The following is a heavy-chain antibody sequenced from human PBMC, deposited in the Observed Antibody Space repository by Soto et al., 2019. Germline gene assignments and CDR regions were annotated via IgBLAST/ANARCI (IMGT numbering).Heavy chain of an antibody. CDR1: GFTFSSYG. CDR2: IWYDGGNN. V-gene: IGHV3-33*01. J-gene: IGHJ4*02. Sequence: QVQLVESGGGVVQPGRSLRLSCAASGFTFSSYGMHWVRQAPGKGLEWVAVIWYDGGNNYYADSVKGRFTISRDNSKNTLYLQRNRLRAGGTAVYYCARGGTEYYDGGGCKLDSWGQGPLVAVSS. D-gene: IGHD3-22*01. CDR3: ARGGTEYYDGGGCKLDS.